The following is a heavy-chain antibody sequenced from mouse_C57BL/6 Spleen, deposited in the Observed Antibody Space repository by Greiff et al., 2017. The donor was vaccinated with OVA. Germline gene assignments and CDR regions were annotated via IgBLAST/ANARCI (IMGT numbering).Heavy chain of an antibody. CDR2: IHPNSGST. J-gene: IGHJ4*01. Sequence: QVQLKQPGAELVKPGASVKLSCKASGYTFTSYWMHWVKQRPGQGLEWIGMIHPNSGSTNYNEKFKSKATLTVDKSSSTAYMQLSSLTSEDSAVYYCARGAYGSPRYAMDYWGQGTSVTVSS. D-gene: IGHD1-1*01. CDR3: ARGAYGSPRYAMDY. V-gene: IGHV1-64*01. CDR1: GYTFTSYW.